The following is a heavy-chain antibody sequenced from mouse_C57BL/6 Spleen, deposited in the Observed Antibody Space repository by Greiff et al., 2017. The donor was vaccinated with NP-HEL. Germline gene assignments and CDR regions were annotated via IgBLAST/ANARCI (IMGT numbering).Heavy chain of an antibody. V-gene: IGHV5-17*01. Sequence: EVNVVESGGGLVKPGGSLKLSCAASGFTFSDYGMHWVRQAPEKGLEWVAYISSGSSTIYYADTVKGRFTISRDNAKNTLFLQMTSLRSEDTAMYYCARMVTTGDWYFDVWGTGTTVTVSS. D-gene: IGHD2-2*01. CDR3: ARMVTTGDWYFDV. CDR2: ISSGSSTI. CDR1: GFTFSDYG. J-gene: IGHJ1*03.